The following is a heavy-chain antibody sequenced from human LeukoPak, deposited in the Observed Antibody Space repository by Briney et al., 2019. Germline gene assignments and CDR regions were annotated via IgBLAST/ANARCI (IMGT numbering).Heavy chain of an antibody. V-gene: IGHV5-51*01. CDR1: GYSFTSYR. D-gene: IGHD3-22*01. Sequence: GESLKISCKGSGYSFTSYRIGWVRQMPGKGLEWMGIIYPGDSDTRYSPSFQGQVTISADKSISTAYLQWSSLKASDTAMYYCARRTYYYDSSGYSNHAFDIWGQGTMVTVSS. CDR2: IYPGDSDT. J-gene: IGHJ3*02. CDR3: ARRTYYYDSSGYSNHAFDI.